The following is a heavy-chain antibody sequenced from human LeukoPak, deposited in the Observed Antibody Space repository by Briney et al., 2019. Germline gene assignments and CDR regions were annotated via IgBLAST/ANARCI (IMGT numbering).Heavy chain of an antibody. D-gene: IGHD3-22*01. CDR3: ARVTYYYDSSGYPPDY. CDR1: GFTFSSYW. CDR2: INSDGSST. J-gene: IGHJ4*02. Sequence: PGGSLRLSCAASGFTFSSYWMHWVRQAPGKGLLRVSRINSDGSSTSYADSVKGRFTISRDNAKNTLYLQMNSLRAEDTAVYYCARVTYYYDSSGYPPDYWGQGTLVTVSS. V-gene: IGHV3-74*01.